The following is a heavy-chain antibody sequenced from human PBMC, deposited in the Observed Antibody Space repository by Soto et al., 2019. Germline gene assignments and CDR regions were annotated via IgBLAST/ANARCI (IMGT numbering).Heavy chain of an antibody. CDR1: GGSISSYY. V-gene: IGHV4-59*01. Sequence: SETLSLTCTVSGGSISSYYWSWIRQPPGKGLEWIGYIYYSGSTNYNPSLKSRVTISVDTSKNQFSLKLSSVTAADTAVYYCARVPISLNDFWIPDYYYHYVMDVWGQGTTVTVSS. J-gene: IGHJ6*02. CDR2: IYYSGST. D-gene: IGHD3-3*01. CDR3: ARVPISLNDFWIPDYYYHYVMDV.